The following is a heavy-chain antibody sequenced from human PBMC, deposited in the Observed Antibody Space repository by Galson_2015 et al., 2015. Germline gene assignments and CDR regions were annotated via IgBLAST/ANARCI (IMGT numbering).Heavy chain of an antibody. CDR3: ARRGDLDY. CDR2: TYPGDSDT. J-gene: IGHJ4*02. Sequence: QSGAEVKKPGESLKISCKGSGYSFTSYWIAWVRQTPGKGLEWMGITYPGDSDTRYSPSFQGQVTLSADKSINTAYLQWNSLKASDTAMYFCARRGDLDYWGQGTLVTVSS. V-gene: IGHV5-51*01. CDR1: GYSFTSYW. D-gene: IGHD7-27*01.